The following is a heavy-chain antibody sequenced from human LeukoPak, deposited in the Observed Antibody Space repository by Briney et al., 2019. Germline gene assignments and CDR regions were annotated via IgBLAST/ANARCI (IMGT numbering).Heavy chain of an antibody. V-gene: IGHV1-46*01. CDR1: GYTFTSYY. CDR3: ARDFGTFHGMDV. J-gene: IGHJ6*02. Sequence: ASVKVSCKASGYTFTSYYMHWVRQAPGQGLEWMGIINPSGGSTSYAQKFQGRVTMTRDTSTSTVYMELSSLRSGDTAVYYCARDFGTFHGMDVWGQGTTVTVSS. CDR2: INPSGGST. D-gene: IGHD3-16*01.